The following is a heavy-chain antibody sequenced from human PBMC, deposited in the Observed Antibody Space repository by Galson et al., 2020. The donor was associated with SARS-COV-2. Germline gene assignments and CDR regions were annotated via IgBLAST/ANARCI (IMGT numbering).Heavy chain of an antibody. J-gene: IGHJ6*02. CDR2: IVVGSGNT. Sequence: SVKVSCKASGFTFTSSAVQWVRQARGQRLEWIGWIVVGSGNTNYAQKFQERVTITRDMSTSTAYMELSSLRSEDTAVYYCAADHSGSYAGGYYYYGLDVWGQGTTVTVSS. CDR3: AADHSGSYAGGYYYYGLDV. V-gene: IGHV1-58*01. CDR1: GFTFTSSA. D-gene: IGHD1-26*01.